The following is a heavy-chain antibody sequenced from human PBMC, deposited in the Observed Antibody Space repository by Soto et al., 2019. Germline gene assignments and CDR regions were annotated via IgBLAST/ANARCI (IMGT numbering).Heavy chain of an antibody. V-gene: IGHV1-69*05. CDR3: ARGIQLWLRRINTGYSG. J-gene: IGHJ4*02. CDR1: GGTFSTYA. Sequence: QVQLVQSGAEVKKPESSVKVSCKAPGGTFSTYAISWVRQAPGQGLEWMGGIIPMFGTANYAQRFQDRVTXTXXESTNPVYMELSSLRSEDTAVYFCARGIQLWLRRINTGYSGWGQGTLVTVPS. CDR2: IIPMFGTA. D-gene: IGHD5-18*01.